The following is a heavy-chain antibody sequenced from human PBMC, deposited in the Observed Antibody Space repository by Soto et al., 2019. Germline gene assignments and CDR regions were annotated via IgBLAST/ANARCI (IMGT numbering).Heavy chain of an antibody. V-gene: IGHV4-59*01. CDR1: GGSISSYY. J-gene: IGHJ5*02. D-gene: IGHD6-13*01. CDR2: IYYSGST. CDR3: ARGDSSSTEDWFDP. Sequence: QVQLQESGPGLVKPSETLSLTCTVSGGSISSYYWSWIRQPPGKGLEWIGYIYYSGSTNYNPSLKSLVTISVDTSKNQFSLKLSSVTAADTAVYYCARGDSSSTEDWFDPWGQGTLVTVSS.